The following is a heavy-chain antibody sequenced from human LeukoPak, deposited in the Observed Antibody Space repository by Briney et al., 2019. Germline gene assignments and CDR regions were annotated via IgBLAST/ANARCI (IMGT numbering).Heavy chain of an antibody. D-gene: IGHD3-10*01. CDR2: ISSSGDII. CDR3: AKDSDYYYGSGNHLDY. V-gene: IGHV3-11*04. Sequence: GGSLRLSCAASGFTFSDYYMSWIRQAPGKGLEWISYISSSGDIIYYADSVKGRFTISRVNAKNSLYLQMNRLRAEDTAVYYCAKDSDYYYGSGNHLDYWGQGTLVTVSS. J-gene: IGHJ4*02. CDR1: GFTFSDYY.